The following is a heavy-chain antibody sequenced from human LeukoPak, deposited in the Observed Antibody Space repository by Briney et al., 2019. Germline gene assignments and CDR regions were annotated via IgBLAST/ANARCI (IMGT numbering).Heavy chain of an antibody. V-gene: IGHV4-38-2*02. J-gene: IGHJ3*01. Sequence: SETLSLTCTVSGYSISSGYCWGWIRQPPGKGLEWIGSLYHSGSTYYNPSLKSRLTVSVDTSKNQFSLKLSSATAADTAVYYCTFNLGSGSFGFDFWGQGTMVTVSS. CDR1: GYSISSGYC. CDR3: TFNLGSGSFGFDF. D-gene: IGHD3-10*01. CDR2: LYHSGST.